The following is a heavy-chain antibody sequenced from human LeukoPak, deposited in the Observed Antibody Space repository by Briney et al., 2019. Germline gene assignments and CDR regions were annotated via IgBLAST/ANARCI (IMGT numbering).Heavy chain of an antibody. Sequence: GASVKVSCEASGYTFTSYGISWVRQAPGQGLEWMGWISAYNGNANYAQKLQGRVTMTTDTSTSTAYMELRSLRSDDTAVYYCATLWFGELFPIWGQGTLVTVSS. CDR2: ISAYNGNA. J-gene: IGHJ4*02. V-gene: IGHV1-18*01. D-gene: IGHD3-10*01. CDR1: GYTFTSYG. CDR3: ATLWFGELFPI.